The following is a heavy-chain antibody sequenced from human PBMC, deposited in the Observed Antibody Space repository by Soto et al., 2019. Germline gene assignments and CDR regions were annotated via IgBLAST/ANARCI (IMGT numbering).Heavy chain of an antibody. CDR1: GGSVSSGSYY. V-gene: IGHV4-61*01. D-gene: IGHD2-2*01. J-gene: IGHJ5*02. CDR3: ARFVWSHTVVPAARAGKVAGNNWFDP. Sequence: KPSETLSLTCTVSGGSVSSGSYYWSWIRQPPGKGLEWIGYIYYSGSTNYNPSLKSRVTISVDTSKNQFSLKLSSVTAADTAVYYCARFVWSHTVVPAARAGKVAGNNWFDPWGQGTLVTVSS. CDR2: IYYSGST.